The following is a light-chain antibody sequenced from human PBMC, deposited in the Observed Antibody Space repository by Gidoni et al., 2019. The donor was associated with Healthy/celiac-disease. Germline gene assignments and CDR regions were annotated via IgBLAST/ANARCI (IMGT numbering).Light chain of an antibody. V-gene: IGKV1-5*03. CDR1: QRISSR. CDR2: KAS. Sequence: DIQMPQSPSTLSASVGDRVTITCRASQRISSRLAWYQQKPGKAPKLLIYKASSLESGVPSRFSGSGSGTEFTLTISSLQPDDFATYYCQQYNSYSRTFGQGTKVEIK. J-gene: IGKJ1*01. CDR3: QQYNSYSRT.